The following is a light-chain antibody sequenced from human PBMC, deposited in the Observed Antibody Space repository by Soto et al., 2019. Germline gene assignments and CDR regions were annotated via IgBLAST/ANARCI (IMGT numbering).Light chain of an antibody. J-gene: IGKJ4*01. CDR3: QQHADLPRT. V-gene: IGKV1-33*01. CDR1: QDIRKS. CDR2: DAS. Sequence: DIQVTQTPSSLPASVQDRVTITCQTSQDIRKSLNWYQHRPGKAPKLLIYDASWLETGVPSRFSGSGSGTHFTFTIASLQPEDIATYYCQQHADLPRTFGEGTKV.